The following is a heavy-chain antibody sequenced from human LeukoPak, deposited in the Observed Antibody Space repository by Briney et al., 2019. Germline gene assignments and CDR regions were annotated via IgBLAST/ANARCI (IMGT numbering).Heavy chain of an antibody. V-gene: IGHV2-5*02. CDR2: TYWDDDK. CDR1: GFSLTTSGVG. D-gene: IGHD3-22*01. Sequence: SGPTLVNPTRTLTLTCTFSGFSLTTSGVGVGWIRQPPGKALEWLALTYWDDDKRYSPSLKSRLTITKDTSKNHVVLTMTNMDPVDTATYYCAHIMLPRHDSSGFHYGYFDYWGQGTLVTVSS. J-gene: IGHJ4*02. CDR3: AHIMLPRHDSSGFHYGYFDY.